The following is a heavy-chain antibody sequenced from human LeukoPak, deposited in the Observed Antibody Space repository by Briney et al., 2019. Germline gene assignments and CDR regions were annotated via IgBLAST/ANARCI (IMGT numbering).Heavy chain of an antibody. CDR3: AKDKGVVAFDI. CDR1: GLNFSNHG. Sequence: GGSLRLSCATAGLNFSNHGMPWVRQAPGKGLEWVTFIRNDGSDKYYADSVKGRFTISRDNSKNTLYLQMNTLRAEDTAVYYCAKDKGVVAFDIWGQGTMVTVSS. D-gene: IGHD2-15*01. J-gene: IGHJ3*02. V-gene: IGHV3-30*02. CDR2: IRNDGSDK.